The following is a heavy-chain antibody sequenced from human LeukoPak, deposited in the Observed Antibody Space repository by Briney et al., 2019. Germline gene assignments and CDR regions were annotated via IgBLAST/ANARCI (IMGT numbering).Heavy chain of an antibody. CDR1: GFTFSSYS. CDR3: ARGPTYYYDSRGYYAGDY. D-gene: IGHD3-22*01. CDR2: ISSSSSTI. Sequence: PGGSLRLSCAASGFTFSSYSMNWVRQAPGKGLEWVSYISSSSSTIYYADSVKGRFTISRDNAKNSLYLQMNSLRAEDTAVYYCARGPTYYYDSRGYYAGDYWGQGTLVTVSS. V-gene: IGHV3-48*04. J-gene: IGHJ4*02.